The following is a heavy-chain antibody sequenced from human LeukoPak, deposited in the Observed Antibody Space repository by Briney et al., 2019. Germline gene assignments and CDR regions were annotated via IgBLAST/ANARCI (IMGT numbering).Heavy chain of an antibody. V-gene: IGHV3-53*01. CDR1: GFTVSSNY. CDR2: IYSGGST. D-gene: IGHD3-10*01. CDR3: ARGGSGYGSGSYYNFTGYFDL. J-gene: IGHJ2*01. Sequence: GGSLRLSCAASGFTVSSNYMSWVRQAPGKGLEWVSVIYSGGSTYYADSVKGRFTISRDNSKNTLYLQMNSLRAEDTAVYYCARGGSGYGSGSYYNFTGYFDLWGRGTLVTVSS.